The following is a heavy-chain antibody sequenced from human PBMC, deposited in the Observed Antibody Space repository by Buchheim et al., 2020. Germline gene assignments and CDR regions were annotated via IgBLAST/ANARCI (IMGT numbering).Heavy chain of an antibody. CDR1: VGSISSGGYS. J-gene: IGHJ5*02. V-gene: IGHV4-31*03. CDR2: IYYVGSP. CDR3: ARVRGRRRWFDP. Sequence: QVQLQESGPGLVKPSQTLSLTCPFSVGSISSGGYSWAWIRQHPGKGLNWIGYIYYVGSPYYNPSLKSRVTISLDTSKARFSLKLTSVTAADTAMYYCARVRGRRRWFDPWGQGTL. D-gene: IGHD3-10*01.